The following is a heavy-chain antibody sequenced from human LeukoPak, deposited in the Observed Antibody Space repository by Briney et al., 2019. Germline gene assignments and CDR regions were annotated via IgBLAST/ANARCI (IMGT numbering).Heavy chain of an antibody. V-gene: IGHV1-46*01. Sequence: GASVKVSCKASGYTFPRYYIHWVRQAPGQGLEGMGIINPSGGNTKYAQKFQGRVTFTRDTSPSAVYMALSGLRSDEAAGYYFLRDWYWGSSGAFDIWGRGTMVSVFS. D-gene: IGHD7-27*01. J-gene: IGHJ3*02. CDR2: INPSGGNT. CDR3: LRDWYWGSSGAFDI. CDR1: GYTFPRYY.